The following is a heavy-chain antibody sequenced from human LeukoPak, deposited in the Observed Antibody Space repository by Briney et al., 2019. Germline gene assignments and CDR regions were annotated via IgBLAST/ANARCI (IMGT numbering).Heavy chain of an antibody. V-gene: IGHV3-73*01. CDR3: TRQNYDSSDSDI. CDR1: GFTFSGSA. CDR2: IRSKANSYAT. D-gene: IGHD3-22*01. Sequence: GGSLSLSCAASGFTFSGSAMHWVRQASRKGLEWVGRIRSKANSYATAYAASVKGRFTISRDDSKNTAYLQMNSLKTDDTAVYYCTRQNYDSSDSDIWGQGTMVTVSS. J-gene: IGHJ3*02.